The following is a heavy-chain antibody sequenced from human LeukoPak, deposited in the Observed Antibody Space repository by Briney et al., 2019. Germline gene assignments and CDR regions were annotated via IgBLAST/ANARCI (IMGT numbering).Heavy chain of an antibody. V-gene: IGHV1-18*01. CDR3: ARSYDSSGYYHPHFDY. CDR2: ISAYNGNT. CDR1: LYTFTSYG. Sequence: GASVTVSFMSSLYTFTSYGISWVRQAPGQGLEWMGWISAYNGNTNYAQKLQGRVTMTTDTSTSTAYMERRSLRSDDTAVYYCARSYDSSGYYHPHFDYWGQGTLVTVSS. D-gene: IGHD3-22*01. J-gene: IGHJ4*02.